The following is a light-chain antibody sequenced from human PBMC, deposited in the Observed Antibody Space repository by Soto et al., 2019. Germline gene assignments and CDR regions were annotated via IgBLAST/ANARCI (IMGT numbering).Light chain of an antibody. Sequence: DIPMTQSPSSLSASVGDRVTITCRASQSISSYLNWYQQKPGKVPKLLIYAASILQSGVPSKFSGSGAGTEFALTISTVQPEDFAAYYCQQSYTTPLSFGGATEMGIK. CDR3: QQSYTTPLS. J-gene: IGKJ4*02. CDR1: QSISSY. V-gene: IGKV1-39*01. CDR2: AAS.